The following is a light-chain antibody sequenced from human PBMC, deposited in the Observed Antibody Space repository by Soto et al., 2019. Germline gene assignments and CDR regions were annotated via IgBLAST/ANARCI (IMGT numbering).Light chain of an antibody. CDR3: QQYGSTPLT. V-gene: IGKV3-20*01. CDR2: GAS. CDR1: QSVSSY. J-gene: IGKJ4*01. Sequence: EIVLTQSPATLSLSPGEGATLSCGASQSVSSYLAWYQQKPGQAPRLLIFGASSRATGIPDRFSGSGSGTDFTLTIRRLEPEDFAVYYCQQYGSTPLTFGGGTKVDIK.